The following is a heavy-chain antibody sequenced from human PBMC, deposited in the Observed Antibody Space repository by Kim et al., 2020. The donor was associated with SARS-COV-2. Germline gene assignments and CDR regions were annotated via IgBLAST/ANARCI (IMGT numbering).Heavy chain of an antibody. D-gene: IGHD3-3*01. J-gene: IGHJ4*02. CDR2: IYYSGST. Sequence: SETLSLTCTVSGASITSGDYYWSWIRQPPGKGLEWIGYIYYSGSTYYNPSLKSRLTISVDTSSQFSLRLSSVTAADTAVYYCARLFLSRPRYYFDFWGQGTLVTVSS. CDR1: GASITSGDYY. CDR3: ARLFLSRPRYYFDF. V-gene: IGHV4-30-4*01.